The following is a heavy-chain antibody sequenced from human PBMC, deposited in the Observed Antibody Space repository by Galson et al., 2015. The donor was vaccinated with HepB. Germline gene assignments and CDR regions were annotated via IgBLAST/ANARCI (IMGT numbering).Heavy chain of an antibody. CDR1: GYSFTSHG. CDR2: ISPYNGNT. V-gene: IGHV1-18*01. D-gene: IGHD6-6*01. J-gene: IGHJ4*02. CDR3: ARVLGIGTRPFDY. Sequence: QSGAEEKKPGASVKVSCKASGYSFTSHGISWVRQAPGQGLEWMGWISPYNGNTNSAQKFQGKVTMTTDTSTSTAYMELRSLRSDDTAVYYCARVLGIGTRPFDYWGQGTLVIVSS.